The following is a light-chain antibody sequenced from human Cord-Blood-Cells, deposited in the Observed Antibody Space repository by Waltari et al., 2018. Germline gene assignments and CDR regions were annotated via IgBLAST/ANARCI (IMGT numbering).Light chain of an antibody. V-gene: IGLV6-57*01. CDR1: SGSIASNY. CDR3: QSYDSSNVV. J-gene: IGLJ2*01. Sequence: NFMLTQPHSVSESPGKTVTISCTRSSGSIASNYVKWYHQRPGSSPTTVIYEDNQSPSGVPDRFSGAIDSSSNSASLTISGLKTEDEADYYCQSYDSSNVVFGGGTKLTVL. CDR2: EDN.